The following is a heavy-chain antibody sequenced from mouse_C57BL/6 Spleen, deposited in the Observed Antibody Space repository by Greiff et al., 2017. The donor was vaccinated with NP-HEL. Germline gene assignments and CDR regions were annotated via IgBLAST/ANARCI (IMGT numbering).Heavy chain of an antibody. CDR1: GFTFSDYG. Sequence: DVMLVESGGGLVKPGGSLKLSCAASGFTFSDYGMHWVRQAPEKGLEWVAYISSGSSTIYYADTVKGRFTISRDNAKNTLFLQMTSLRSEDTAMYYCARGAYYYGDYWGQGTTLTVSS. CDR3: ARGAYYYGDY. CDR2: ISSGSSTI. D-gene: IGHD1-1*01. V-gene: IGHV5-17*01. J-gene: IGHJ2*01.